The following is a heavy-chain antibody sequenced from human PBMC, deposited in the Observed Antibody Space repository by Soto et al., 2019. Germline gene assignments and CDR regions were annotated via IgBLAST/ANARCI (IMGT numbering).Heavy chain of an antibody. CDR3: ARATVVTPSLDY. J-gene: IGHJ4*02. V-gene: IGHV1-69*02. CDR2: IIPILGIA. Sequence: QVQLVQSGAEVKKPGSSVKVSCKASGGTFSSYTISWVRQAPGQGLEWMGRIIPILGIANYAQKSQGRVTITADKSTSTAYMELSSLRSEDTAVYYCARATVVTPSLDYWGQGTLVTVSS. D-gene: IGHD4-17*01. CDR1: GGTFSSYT.